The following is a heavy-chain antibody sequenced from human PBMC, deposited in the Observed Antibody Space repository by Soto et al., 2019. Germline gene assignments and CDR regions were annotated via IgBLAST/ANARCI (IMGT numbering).Heavy chain of an antibody. D-gene: IGHD1-26*01. J-gene: IGHJ4*02. CDR2: INVGNGNT. CDR3: ARSMGAALSDY. Sequence: QVQLVQSGAEVKKPGASVKVSCEASGYTFTSYAIHWVRQAPGQRLEWMGWINVGNGNTKYSQKFQGRVTITRDTSASTAYMELSSLRSEDTAVYYCARSMGAALSDYWGQGTLVTVSS. CDR1: GYTFTSYA. V-gene: IGHV1-3*01.